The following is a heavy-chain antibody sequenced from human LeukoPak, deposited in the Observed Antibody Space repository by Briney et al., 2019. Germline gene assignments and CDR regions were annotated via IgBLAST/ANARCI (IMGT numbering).Heavy chain of an antibody. CDR2: ISAYNGNT. D-gene: IGHD3-10*01. CDR3: ARDQYPYGSGSYTDY. CDR1: GYTFTSYG. V-gene: IGHV1-18*01. Sequence: ASVKVSCKASGYTFTSYGISWVRQAPGQGLEWMGWISAYNGNTNYAQKLQGRVTMTTDTSTSTAYMELRSLRSDDTAVYYCARDQYPYGSGSYTDYWGQGTLVTVSS. J-gene: IGHJ4*02.